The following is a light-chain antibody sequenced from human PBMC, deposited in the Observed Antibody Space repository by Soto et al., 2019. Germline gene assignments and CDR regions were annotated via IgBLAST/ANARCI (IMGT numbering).Light chain of an antibody. CDR2: DAS. J-gene: IGKJ2*01. CDR3: QQRSDWPA. Sequence: EIVLTQSPVTLSLSPGERATLSCRASQTIASYLAWYQQKPGQAPRLLIYDASNRATDIPARFSGSGSGTDFNLTLSSLEPEDSAIYYCQQRSDWPAFGQGTKLEIK. V-gene: IGKV3-11*01. CDR1: QTIASY.